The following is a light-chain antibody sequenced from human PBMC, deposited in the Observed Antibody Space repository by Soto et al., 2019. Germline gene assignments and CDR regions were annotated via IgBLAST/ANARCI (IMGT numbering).Light chain of an antibody. J-gene: IGLJ2*01. CDR1: SSDVGGYNY. CDR2: DVS. CDR3: SSYTSSSTLV. V-gene: IGLV2-14*01. Sequence: QSALTQPASVSGSPGQSITISCTGTSSDVGGYNYVSWYQQHPGKAPKLMIYDVSNRPSGLSNRFSGSKSGNTASLTISGLQADDEADYSCSSYTSSSTLVFGGGTKLTVL.